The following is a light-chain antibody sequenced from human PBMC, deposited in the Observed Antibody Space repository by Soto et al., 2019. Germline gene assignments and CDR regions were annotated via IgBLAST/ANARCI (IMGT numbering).Light chain of an antibody. CDR2: KAS. V-gene: IGKV1-5*03. J-gene: IGKJ1*01. Sequence: DIQMTQSPSTLSGSVGDRVTITCRASRTISSWLAWYQQKPGKAPKLLIYKASRLEIGVPSRFSGSGSGTEFILTISSLQPDDFATYYCRHYNSYPWTFGQGTKVDI. CDR1: RTISSW. CDR3: RHYNSYPWT.